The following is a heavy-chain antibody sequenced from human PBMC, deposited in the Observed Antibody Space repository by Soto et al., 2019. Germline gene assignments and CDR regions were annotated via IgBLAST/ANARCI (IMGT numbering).Heavy chain of an antibody. CDR2: IDPSDSYT. CDR3: ARRANGDFDF. Sequence: EVQLVQSGAEVKKPGESLRISCQVSGYTFTSYWISWVRQMPGKGLEWMGRIDPSDSYTNYSPSFQGHITISSDKSISTAYLQWSSLQASDTAMYYCARRANGDFDFWGQGTLVTVSS. CDR1: GYTFTSYW. D-gene: IGHD4-17*01. J-gene: IGHJ4*02. V-gene: IGHV5-10-1*01.